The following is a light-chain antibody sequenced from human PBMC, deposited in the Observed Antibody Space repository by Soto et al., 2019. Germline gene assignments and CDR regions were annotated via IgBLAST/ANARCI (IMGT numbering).Light chain of an antibody. CDR2: AAF. CDR3: QKYNCAPWT. J-gene: IGKJ1*01. CDR1: QGISNY. V-gene: IGKV1-27*01. Sequence: DLQMTQSPSSLSASVGDRVTITCRASQGISNYLAWYQQKPGKVPKRLIYAAFTLQSGVSSRFSGSGSGSDLTLTSSSLQPGDVSTYYCQKYNCAPWTFVQGTKVEIK.